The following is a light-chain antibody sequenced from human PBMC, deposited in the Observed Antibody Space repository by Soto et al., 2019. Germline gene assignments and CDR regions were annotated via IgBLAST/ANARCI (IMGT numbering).Light chain of an antibody. CDR3: ASYAGNNIFL. V-gene: IGLV2-8*01. J-gene: IGLJ1*01. Sequence: QSALTQPPSASGAPGQSVTISCTGTNTDVGGYKYVSWYQQHPGKAPKLIIYQVNRRPSGVPGRFSGSVSGNTASLTVSGLQAEDEAEYYCASYAGNNIFLFGSGTKVPS. CDR2: QVN. CDR1: NTDVGGYKY.